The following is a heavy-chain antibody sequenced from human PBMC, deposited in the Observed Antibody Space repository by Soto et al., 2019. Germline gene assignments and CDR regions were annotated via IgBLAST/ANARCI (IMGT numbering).Heavy chain of an antibody. J-gene: IGHJ4*02. CDR3: ARDRYSYGGFDY. Sequence: KPSETLSLTCAVYGGSFSGYYWSWIRQPPGKGLEWIGEINHSGSTNYNPSLKSRVTISVDTSKNQFSLKLSSVTAADTAVYYCARDRYSYGGFDYWGQGTLVTVS. D-gene: IGHD5-18*01. V-gene: IGHV4-34*01. CDR2: INHSGST. CDR1: GGSFSGYY.